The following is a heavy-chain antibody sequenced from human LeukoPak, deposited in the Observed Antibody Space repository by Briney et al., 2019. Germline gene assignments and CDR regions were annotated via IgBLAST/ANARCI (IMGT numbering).Heavy chain of an antibody. Sequence: SETLSLTCTVSGYSIISDYFWGWIRQPPGKGLEWIGTIYHSGSTYYSPSLKSRVTVSVDTSKNEFSLKLSSVAAADTAVYFCARGIVGSRDFYFRYYFDYWGQGTLVTVSS. CDR2: IYHSGST. CDR3: ARGIVGSRDFYFRYYFDY. J-gene: IGHJ4*02. D-gene: IGHD3/OR15-3a*01. V-gene: IGHV4-38-2*02. CDR1: GYSIISDYF.